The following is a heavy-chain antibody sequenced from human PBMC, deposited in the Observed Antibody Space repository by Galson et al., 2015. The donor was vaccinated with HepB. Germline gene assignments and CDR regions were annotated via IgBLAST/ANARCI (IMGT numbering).Heavy chain of an antibody. CDR3: ARGVYYDSSGYYRRTRIEYFQH. CDR1: GGSFSGYY. J-gene: IGHJ1*01. CDR2: INHSGST. Sequence: SETLSLTCAVYGGSFSGYYWSWIRQPPGKGLEWIGEINHSGSTNYNPSLKSRVTISVDTSKNQFSLKLSSVTAADTAVYYCARGVYYDSSGYYRRTRIEYFQHWGQGTLVTVSS. V-gene: IGHV4-34*01. D-gene: IGHD3-22*01.